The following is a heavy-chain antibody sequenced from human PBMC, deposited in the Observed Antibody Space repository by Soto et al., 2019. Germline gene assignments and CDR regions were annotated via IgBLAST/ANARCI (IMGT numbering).Heavy chain of an antibody. CDR3: ARYRDYYGMDV. V-gene: IGHV3-9*01. CDR2: ISWNSGSI. Sequence: GGSLRLSCAGSGFTFDDYAMHWVRQAPGKGLEWVSGISWNSGSIGYADSVKGRFTISRDNAKNSLYLQMNSLRAEDTALYYCARYRDYYGMDVWGQGTTVTVSS. J-gene: IGHJ6*02. D-gene: IGHD1-1*01. CDR1: GFTFDDYA.